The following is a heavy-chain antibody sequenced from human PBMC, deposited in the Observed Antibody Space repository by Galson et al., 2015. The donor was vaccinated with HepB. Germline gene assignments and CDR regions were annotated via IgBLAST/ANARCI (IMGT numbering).Heavy chain of an antibody. Sequence: QSGAEVKKPGESLKISCKASGHMFTTYWIGWVRQMPGKGLEWMGIIYPGDSDTRYSPSFPGQVTISADKSISTAYLQWGSLKASDTAMYYCARRHYYSYVMDVWGQGTTVTVSS. CDR3: ARRHYYSYVMDV. CDR1: GHMFTTYW. J-gene: IGHJ6*02. V-gene: IGHV5-51*01. CDR2: IYPGDSDT.